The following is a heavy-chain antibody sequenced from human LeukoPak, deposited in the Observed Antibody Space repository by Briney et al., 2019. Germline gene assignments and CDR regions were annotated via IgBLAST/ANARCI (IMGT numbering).Heavy chain of an antibody. V-gene: IGHV3-48*01. Sequence: GGSLRLSCAASGFTFSRNGMHWVRQAPGKGLEWVSYITRSSSARYYADSVKGRFTISRDNAKNSLYLQMNSLRAEDTAVYYCATQWELHPAFWGQGTLVTVSS. CDR2: ITRSSSAR. CDR1: GFTFSRNG. J-gene: IGHJ4*02. CDR3: ATQWELHPAF. D-gene: IGHD1-26*01.